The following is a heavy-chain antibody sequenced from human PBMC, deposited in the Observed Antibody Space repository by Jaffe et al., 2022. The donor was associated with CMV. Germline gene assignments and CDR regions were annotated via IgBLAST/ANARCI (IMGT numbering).Heavy chain of an antibody. Sequence: QLQLQESGPGLVKPSETLSLTCTVSGGSISSSSYYWGWIRQPPGKGLEWIGSIYYSGSTYYNPSLKSRVTISVDTSKNQFSLKLSSVTAADTAVYYCATSTVYYYDSSGYTGTIDAFDIWGQGTMVTVSS. CDR2: IYYSGST. J-gene: IGHJ3*02. D-gene: IGHD3-22*01. CDR3: ATSTVYYYDSSGYTGTIDAFDI. CDR1: GGSISSSSYY. V-gene: IGHV4-39*01.